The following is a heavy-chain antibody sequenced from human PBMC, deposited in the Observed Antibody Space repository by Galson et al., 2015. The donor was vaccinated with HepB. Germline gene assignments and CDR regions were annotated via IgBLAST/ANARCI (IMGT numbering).Heavy chain of an antibody. CDR1: GGTFSSYA. D-gene: IGHD2-21*02. CDR3: AFNRAVVTAMYYYYGMDV. CDR2: IIPIFGTA. V-gene: IGHV1-69*13. Sequence: SVKVSCKASGGTFSSYAISWVRQAPGQGLEWMGGIIPIFGTANYAQKFQGRVTITADESTSTAYMELSSLRSEDTAVYYCAFNRAVVTAMYYYYGMDVWGQGTTVTVSS. J-gene: IGHJ6*02.